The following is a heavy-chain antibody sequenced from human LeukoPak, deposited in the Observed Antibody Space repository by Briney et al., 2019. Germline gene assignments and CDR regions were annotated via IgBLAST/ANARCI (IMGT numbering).Heavy chain of an antibody. D-gene: IGHD6-19*01. CDR3: ARDRAAYSSGCHDY. J-gene: IGHJ4*02. V-gene: IGHV3-23*01. CDR2: ISGSGGST. Sequence: GGSLRLSCAASGFTFSSYGMSWVRQAPGKGLEWVSAISGSGGSTYYADSVKGRFTISRDNSKNTLYLQMNSLRAEDTAVYYCARDRAAYSSGCHDYWGQGTLVTVSS. CDR1: GFTFSSYG.